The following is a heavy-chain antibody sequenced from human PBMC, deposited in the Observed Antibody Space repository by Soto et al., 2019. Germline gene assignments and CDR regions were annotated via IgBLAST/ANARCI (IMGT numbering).Heavy chain of an antibody. CDR1: GCTFSDYY. Sequence: QVHLEESGGGLVKPGGSLRLSCTASGCTFSDYYMSWIRQAPGKGLEWLAYISGSGSTTYYTDSVKGRFAISRDNARTSLYLQINSLRVEDSAVYYCARSSLTYFEFWGQGTLVTVSS. CDR2: ISGSGSTT. J-gene: IGHJ4*02. CDR3: ARSSLTYFEF. V-gene: IGHV3-11*01.